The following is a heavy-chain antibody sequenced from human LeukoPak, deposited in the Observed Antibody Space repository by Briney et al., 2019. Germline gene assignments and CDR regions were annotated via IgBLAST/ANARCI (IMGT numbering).Heavy chain of an antibody. CDR3: ARDVEVGATSGADY. Sequence: GGSLRLSCAASGFTFSDYYMSWVRQAPAKGLEWVSYISSSGSTIYYADSVKGRFTISRDNAKNSLYLQMNSLRAEDTAVYYCARDVEVGATSGADYWGQGTLVTVSS. CDR2: ISSSGSTI. CDR1: GFTFSDYY. J-gene: IGHJ4*02. V-gene: IGHV3-11*04. D-gene: IGHD1-26*01.